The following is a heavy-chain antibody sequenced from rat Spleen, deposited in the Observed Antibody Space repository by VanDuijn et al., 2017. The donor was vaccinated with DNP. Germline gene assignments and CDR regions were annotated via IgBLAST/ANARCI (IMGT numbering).Heavy chain of an antibody. Sequence: EVRLQESGPGLVEPSQSLSLTCSVTGYSITSCCRWTWIRKFPGNKLEWMGYINSAGSTNYNPSHKGRISITSDTSKNQFFLQVNSVTTEDTATYYCARGDILRSFDYWGQGVMVTVSS. CDR1: GYSITSCCR. J-gene: IGHJ2*01. CDR2: INSAGST. D-gene: IGHD1-6*01. CDR3: ARGDILRSFDY. V-gene: IGHV3-3*01.